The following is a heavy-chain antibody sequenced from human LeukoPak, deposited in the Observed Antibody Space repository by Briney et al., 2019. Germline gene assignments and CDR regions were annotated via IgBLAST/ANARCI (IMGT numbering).Heavy chain of an antibody. CDR1: GFTFSSYA. D-gene: IGHD2-8*01. J-gene: IGHJ4*02. CDR3: AKAYCTNGICYLDY. CDR2: ITGTGGNT. Sequence: PGGSLRLSCAASGFTFSSYAMSWVRQAPGKGLEWVSSITGTGGNTNYADSVKGRFTISRDNSKNTLFLQMDSLRAEDTAVYYCAKAYCTNGICYLDYWGQGTLVTVSS. V-gene: IGHV3-23*01.